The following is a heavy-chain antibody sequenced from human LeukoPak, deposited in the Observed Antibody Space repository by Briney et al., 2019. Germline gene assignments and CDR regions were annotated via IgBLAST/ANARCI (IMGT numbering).Heavy chain of an antibody. D-gene: IGHD1-26*01. Sequence: SETLSLTCAVYGGSFSGYYWSWIRQPPGKGLEWIGEINHSGSTNYNPSLKSRVTISVDRSKNQFSLKLSSVTAADTAVYYCARDLGGSYYHDAFDIWGQGTMVTVSS. V-gene: IGHV4-34*01. CDR3: ARDLGGSYYHDAFDI. CDR1: GGSFSGYY. CDR2: INHSGST. J-gene: IGHJ3*02.